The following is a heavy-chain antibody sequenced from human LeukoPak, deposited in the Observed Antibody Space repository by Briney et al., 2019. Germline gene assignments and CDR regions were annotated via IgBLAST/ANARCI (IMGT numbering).Heavy chain of an antibody. CDR3: ARRPESADFDY. CDR1: GGSISTYY. Sequence: PSQTLSLTCTVAGGSISTYYWSWIRHPAGKGLEWIGRIYTSGSTKYNPSLKSRVTMSVDTSKNQFSLKLSSVTAADTAVYYCARRPESADFDYWGQGTLVTVSS. V-gene: IGHV4-4*07. CDR2: IYTSGST. J-gene: IGHJ4*02.